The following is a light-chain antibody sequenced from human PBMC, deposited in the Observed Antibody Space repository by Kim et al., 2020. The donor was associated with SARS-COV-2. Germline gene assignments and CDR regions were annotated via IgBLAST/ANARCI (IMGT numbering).Light chain of an antibody. CDR2: REN. V-gene: IGLV3-9*02. CDR1: IVDRS. J-gene: IGLJ2*01. CDR3: QVWDTKTVL. Sequence: SYELTQPLSASVAPGQTARISCDGDIVDRSVHWYQQKPGQAPDLLIYRENNRTSWVPQRVSGSQSGNTATLTIRGFLAGDEAHYFCQVWDTKTVLFGGGTQLTVL.